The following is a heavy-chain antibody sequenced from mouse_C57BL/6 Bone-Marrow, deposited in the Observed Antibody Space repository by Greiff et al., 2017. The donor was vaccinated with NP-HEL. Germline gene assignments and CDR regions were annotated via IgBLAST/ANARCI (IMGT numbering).Heavy chain of an antibody. CDR1: GFTFTSYG. V-gene: IGHV5-6*01. D-gene: IGHD3-2*02. Sequence: EVHLLESGGDLVKPGGSLKLSCAASGFTFTSYGMSWVRQTPDKRLEWVATISSGGSYTYYPDSVKGRFTISRDNAKNTLYLQMSSLKSEDTAMYYCARWLRLDYYEGWGKGTTLTASS. J-gene: IGHJ2*01. CDR3: ARWLRLDYYEG. CDR2: ISSGGSYT.